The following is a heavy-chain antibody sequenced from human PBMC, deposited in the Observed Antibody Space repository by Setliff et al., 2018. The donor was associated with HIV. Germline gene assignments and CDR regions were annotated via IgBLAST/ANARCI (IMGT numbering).Heavy chain of an antibody. CDR1: GFMFGDHY. V-gene: IGHV3-72*01. Sequence: PGGSLRLSCTASGFMFGDHYMDWVRQAPGKGLEWVGRSRNKANSYTTEYAASVKGRFTISRDDSKSIAYLQMNSLKTEDTAVYYCTRVPINSYYYMDVWGKGTTVTVSS. J-gene: IGHJ6*03. D-gene: IGHD2-21*01. CDR2: SRNKANSYTT. CDR3: TRVPINSYYYMDV.